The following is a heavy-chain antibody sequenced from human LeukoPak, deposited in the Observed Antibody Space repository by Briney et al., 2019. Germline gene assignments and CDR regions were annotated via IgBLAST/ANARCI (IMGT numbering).Heavy chain of an antibody. CDR1: GYTFTSYG. D-gene: IGHD6-19*01. CDR3: ARDSRIAMAGYYFFDY. J-gene: IGHJ4*02. CDR2: ISAYNGNT. Sequence: ASVKVSCKASGYTFTSYGISWVRQAPGQGLEWMGWISAYNGNTNYAQKLQGRVTMTTDTSTSTAYMELRSLRSDDTAVYSCARDSRIAMAGYYFFDYWGQGTLVTVSS. V-gene: IGHV1-18*01.